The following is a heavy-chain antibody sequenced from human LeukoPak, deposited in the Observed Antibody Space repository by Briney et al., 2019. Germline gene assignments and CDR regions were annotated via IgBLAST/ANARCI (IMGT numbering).Heavy chain of an antibody. Sequence: GGSLRLSCAASGFTFSSYGMHWVRQAPGKGLEWVAVIWYDGSNKYYADSVKGRFTISRDNSKNTLYLQMNSLRAEDTAVYYYAKGEVSSGWPTPFDYWGQGTLVTVSS. CDR1: GFTFSSYG. D-gene: IGHD6-19*01. V-gene: IGHV3-33*06. CDR2: IWYDGSNK. J-gene: IGHJ4*02. CDR3: AKGEVSSGWPTPFDY.